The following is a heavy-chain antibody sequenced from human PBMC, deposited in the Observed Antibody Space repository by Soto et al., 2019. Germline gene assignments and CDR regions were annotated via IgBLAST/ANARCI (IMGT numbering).Heavy chain of an antibody. V-gene: IGHV4-61*01. D-gene: IGHD2-21*02. Sequence: PSETLSVTCTVSGGSVSSGSYYWIWIRQPPGKGLEWIGYIYYSGSTNYNPSLKSRVTISVDTSKNQFSLKLSSVTAADTAVYYCAREGDCGGDCYLNWFDPWGQGTLVTVSS. J-gene: IGHJ5*02. CDR3: AREGDCGGDCYLNWFDP. CDR2: IYYSGST. CDR1: GGSVSSGSYY.